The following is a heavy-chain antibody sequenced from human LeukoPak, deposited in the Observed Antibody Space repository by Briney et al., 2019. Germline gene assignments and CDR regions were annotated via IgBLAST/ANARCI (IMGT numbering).Heavy chain of an antibody. CDR3: ARDLSSSWYLNWFDP. V-gene: IGHV1-8*01. CDR1: GYTFTSYD. CDR2: MNPNSGNT. D-gene: IGHD6-13*01. J-gene: IGHJ5*02. Sequence: GASVKVSCKASGYTFTSYDINWVRQATGQGLEWMGWMNPNSGNTGYAQKFQGRVTMTRNTSISTAYMELSSLRSEDTAVYYCARDLSSSWYLNWFDPWGQGTLVTVSS.